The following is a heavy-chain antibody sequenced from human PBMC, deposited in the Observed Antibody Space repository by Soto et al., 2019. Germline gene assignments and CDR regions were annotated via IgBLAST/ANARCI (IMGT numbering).Heavy chain of an antibody. Sequence: SVKVSCKASGGTFSSYAISWVRQAPGQGLEWMGGIIPIFGTANYAQKFQGRVTITADESTSTAYMELSSLRSEDTAVYYCARTARPTAPTDDGYYYYGMDVWGQGTTVTVYS. CDR3: ARTARPTAPTDDGYYYYGMDV. D-gene: IGHD4-17*01. CDR1: GGTFSSYA. CDR2: IIPIFGTA. V-gene: IGHV1-69*13. J-gene: IGHJ6*02.